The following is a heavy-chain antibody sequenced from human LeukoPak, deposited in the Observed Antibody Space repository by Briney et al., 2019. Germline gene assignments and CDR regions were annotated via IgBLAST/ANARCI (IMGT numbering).Heavy chain of an antibody. CDR2: ISGSGSST. CDR3: AKASLRLGELSSWTLDY. Sequence: GGSLRLSCAASGFTFSTYAMSWVRQAPGKGLEWVSSISGSGSSTSYADSVKGLFTISRDNSKNTLDLQMNSLRAEDTAIYYCAKASLRLGELSSWTLDYWGQGTLVTVSS. V-gene: IGHV3-23*01. J-gene: IGHJ4*02. CDR1: GFTFSTYA. D-gene: IGHD3-16*02.